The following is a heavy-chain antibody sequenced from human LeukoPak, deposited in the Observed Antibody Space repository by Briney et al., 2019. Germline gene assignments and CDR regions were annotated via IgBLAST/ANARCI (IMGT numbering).Heavy chain of an antibody. CDR3: ASGGLHDY. J-gene: IGHJ4*02. D-gene: IGHD5-18*01. Sequence: PSETLSLTCAVYGGSFSGYYWSWIRQPPGKGLEWIGEINHSGSTNYNPSLKSRVTISVDTSKNQFSLKLSSVTAADTAVYYCASGGLHDYWGQGTLVTVSS. V-gene: IGHV4-34*01. CDR1: GGSFSGYY. CDR2: INHSGST.